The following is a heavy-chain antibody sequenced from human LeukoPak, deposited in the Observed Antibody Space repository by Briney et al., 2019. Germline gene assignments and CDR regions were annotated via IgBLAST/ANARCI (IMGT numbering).Heavy chain of an antibody. CDR1: GFTFSSYA. D-gene: IGHD5-12*01. J-gene: IGHJ1*01. V-gene: IGHV3-33*08. CDR3: TRDLTVATIRTPLQH. Sequence: GGSLRLSCAASGFTFSSYAIHWVRQAPGKGLEWVAVIWYDGSNKYYADSVKGRFTISRDKSNNTVHLQMNSLRVEDTAVYYCTRDLTVATIRTPLQHWGQGTLVTVSS. CDR2: IWYDGSNK.